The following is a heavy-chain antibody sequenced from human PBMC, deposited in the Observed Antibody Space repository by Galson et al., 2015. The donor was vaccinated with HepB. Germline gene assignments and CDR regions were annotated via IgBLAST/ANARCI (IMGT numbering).Heavy chain of an antibody. CDR2: IWYDGSKK. J-gene: IGHJ5*02. Sequence: SLRLSCAASGFIFSNYGMHWVRQAPGKGQEWVAVIWYDGSKKDYAESVKGRFTISRDNFKNTLYLQMNNLRAEDTAIYYCARDRVVSATGWFDPWGQGTLVTVSS. CDR3: ARDRVVSATGWFDP. V-gene: IGHV3-33*01. CDR1: GFIFSNYG. D-gene: IGHD2-15*01.